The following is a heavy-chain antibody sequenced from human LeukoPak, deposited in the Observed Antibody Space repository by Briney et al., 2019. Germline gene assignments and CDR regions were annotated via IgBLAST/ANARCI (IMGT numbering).Heavy chain of an antibody. CDR3: ASGPILRVFDY. J-gene: IGHJ4*02. CDR1: GFVFSNFS. D-gene: IGHD3-3*01. V-gene: IGHV3-48*01. CDR2: ISSRSRTL. Sequence: PGGSLRLSCAASGFVFSNFSMNWVRQTPGKGLEWVSYISSRSRTLHYADSVKGRFTVSRDNGKNALYLQMTGLTGDDTAIYYCASGPILRVFDYWGQGILVAVSS.